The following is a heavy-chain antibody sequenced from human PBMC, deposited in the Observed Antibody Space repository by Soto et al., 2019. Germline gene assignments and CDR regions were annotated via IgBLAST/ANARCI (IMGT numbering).Heavy chain of an antibody. D-gene: IGHD2-15*01. CDR1: GFTLSNYD. Sequence: GVSLRLSCAASGFTLSNYDLHWVRQATGKGLEWVSAIGTGSDTYYLDSVKGRFTISRENAKNSMYLQMNSLRAEDTAVYYCANGCGGTCYSRIHYWGQGTLVTSPQ. V-gene: IGHV3-13*01. CDR3: ANGCGGTCYSRIHY. CDR2: IGTGSDT. J-gene: IGHJ4*02.